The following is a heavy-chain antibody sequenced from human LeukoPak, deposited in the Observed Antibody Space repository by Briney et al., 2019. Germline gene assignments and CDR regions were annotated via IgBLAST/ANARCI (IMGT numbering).Heavy chain of an antibody. CDR3: AKDYSSGRKGYYYYMDV. D-gene: IGHD6-19*01. V-gene: IGHV3-43D*03. J-gene: IGHJ6*03. CDR2: ISCDGGST. Sequence: GGSLRLSCTVSGFTVSSNSMHWVRQAPGKGLEWVSLISCDGGSTYYADSLKGRFTISRDNSRNSLSLQMNSLRAEDTALYYCAKDYSSGRKGYYYYMDVWGKGTTVTVSS. CDR1: GFTVSSNS.